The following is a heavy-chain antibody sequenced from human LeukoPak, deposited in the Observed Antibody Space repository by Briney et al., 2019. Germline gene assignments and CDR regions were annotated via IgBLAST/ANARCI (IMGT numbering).Heavy chain of an antibody. V-gene: IGHV1-69*06. D-gene: IGHD3-10*01. J-gene: IGHJ4*02. Sequence: GASVKVSCKASGGTFSSYAISWVRQAPGQGLEWMGGIIPIFGTANYAQKFQGRVTITADKSTSTAYMELSSLRSEDTAVYYCARDPHYYGSGKNYYFDNWGQGTLVTVSS. CDR2: IIPIFGTA. CDR3: ARDPHYYGSGKNYYFDN. CDR1: GGTFSSYA.